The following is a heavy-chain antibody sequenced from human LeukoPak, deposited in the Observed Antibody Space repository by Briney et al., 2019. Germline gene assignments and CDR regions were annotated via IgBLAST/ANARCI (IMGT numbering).Heavy chain of an antibody. Sequence: GGSLRLSCAASGFTFSSYGMHWVRQAPGKGLEWVAVISYDGSNKYYADSVKGRFTISRDNSKNTLYLQMNSLRAEDTAVYYCAKDPVYSSSFHYYYYMDVWGKGTTVTVSS. CDR1: GFTFSSYG. J-gene: IGHJ6*03. V-gene: IGHV3-30*18. CDR2: ISYDGSNK. D-gene: IGHD6-6*01. CDR3: AKDPVYSSSFHYYYYMDV.